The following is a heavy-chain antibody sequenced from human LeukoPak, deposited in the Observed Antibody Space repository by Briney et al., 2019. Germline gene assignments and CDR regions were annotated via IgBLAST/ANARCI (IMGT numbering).Heavy chain of an antibody. CDR1: GFTFSSSW. CDR2: INQDGSEK. J-gene: IGHJ4*02. V-gene: IGHV3-7*01. D-gene: IGHD3-22*01. Sequence: GGSLRLSWAASGFTFSSSWMSWVRQTPGKGLEWVANINQDGSEKYSVDSVKGRFTISRDNAKSSLYLQMNSLRADDTAVYYCARDRALYDSRRGYYYTEDDYWGQGTLVTVSS. CDR3: ARDRALYDSRRGYYYTEDDY.